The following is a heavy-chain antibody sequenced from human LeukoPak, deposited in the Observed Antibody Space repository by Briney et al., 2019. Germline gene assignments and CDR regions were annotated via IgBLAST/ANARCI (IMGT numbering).Heavy chain of an antibody. V-gene: IGHV1-2*02. CDR3: ARDRVVRGYYMDV. CDR2: INPNSGGT. Sequence: ASVKVSCKASGYTFTGYYMHWVRQAPGQGLEWMGWINPNSGGTNYAQKFQGRVTMTRDTSISTAYMELSRLRSDDTAVYYCARDRVVRGYYMDVWGKGTTVTVSS. J-gene: IGHJ6*03. CDR1: GYTFTGYY. D-gene: IGHD3-10*01.